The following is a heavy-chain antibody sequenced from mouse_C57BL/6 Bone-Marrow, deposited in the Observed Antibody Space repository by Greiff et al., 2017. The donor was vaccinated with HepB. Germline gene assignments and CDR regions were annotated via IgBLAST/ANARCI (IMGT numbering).Heavy chain of an antibody. D-gene: IGHD3-3*01. V-gene: IGHV1-15*01. CDR3: TERGQDYYAMDY. J-gene: IGHJ4*01. CDR2: IDPETGGT. Sequence: QVQLKQSGAELVRPGASVTLSCKASGYTFTDYEMHWVKQTPVHGLEWIGAIDPETGGTAYNQKFKGKAILTADKSSSTAYMELRSLTSEDSAVYDCTERGQDYYAMDYWGQGTAVTVSS. CDR1: GYTFTDYE.